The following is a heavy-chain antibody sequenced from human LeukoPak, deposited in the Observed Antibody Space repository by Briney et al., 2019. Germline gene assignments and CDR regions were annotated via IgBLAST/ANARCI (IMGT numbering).Heavy chain of an antibody. Sequence: ASVKVSCKASGYTFTSYDINWVRQAAGQGLEWMGWMNPNSGNTGYAQKFQGRVTKTRNTSISTAYMELSSLRSEDTAVYYCARTYYDILTGPYYYYGMDVWGQGTTVTVSS. CDR2: MNPNSGNT. CDR1: GYTFTSYD. J-gene: IGHJ6*02. D-gene: IGHD3-9*01. V-gene: IGHV1-8*01. CDR3: ARTYYDILTGPYYYYGMDV.